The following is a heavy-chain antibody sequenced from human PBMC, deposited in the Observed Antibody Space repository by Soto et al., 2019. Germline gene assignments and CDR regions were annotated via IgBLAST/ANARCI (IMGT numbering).Heavy chain of an antibody. J-gene: IGHJ4*02. CDR1: GFTFSSYG. D-gene: IGHD3-10*01. CDR2: ISYDGSNK. V-gene: IGHV3-30*18. CDR3: AKEGTMVRGVIITPCDY. Sequence: GGSLRLSCAASGFTFSSYGMHWVRQAPGKGLEWVTVISYDGSNKYYADSVKGRFTISRDNPKNTLYLQMNSLRAEDTAVYYCAKEGTMVRGVIITPCDYWGQGTLVTVSS.